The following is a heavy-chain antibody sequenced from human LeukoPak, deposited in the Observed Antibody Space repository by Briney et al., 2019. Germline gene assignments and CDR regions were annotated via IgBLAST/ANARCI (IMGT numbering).Heavy chain of an antibody. D-gene: IGHD7-27*01. CDR3: ASSLTGTRSDY. CDR1: GGSISSGGYY. V-gene: IGHV4-30-2*01. CDR2: IYHSGST. Sequence: SETLSLTCTVSGGSISSGGYYWSWIRQPPGKGLEWIGYIYHSGSTYYNPSLKSRVTISVDRSKNQFSLKLSSVTAADTAVYYCASSLTGTRSDYWGQGTLVTVSS. J-gene: IGHJ4*02.